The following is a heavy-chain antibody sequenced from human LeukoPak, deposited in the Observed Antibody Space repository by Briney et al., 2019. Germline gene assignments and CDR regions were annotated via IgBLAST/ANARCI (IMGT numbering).Heavy chain of an antibody. CDR1: GFSFSDYS. V-gene: IGHV3-30*04. CDR2: TSSDGSRA. J-gene: IGHJ4*02. D-gene: IGHD1-26*01. CDR3: VRGHAPGSFLMDY. Sequence: GGSLGLSCAAFGFSFSDYSVHWIRQAPGKGLEWVAFTSSDGSRAYYEDSVRGRFTVSRDNSKKPVSLQMRSLRPEDTAVYYCVRGHAPGSFLMDYWGQGTRVTVSS.